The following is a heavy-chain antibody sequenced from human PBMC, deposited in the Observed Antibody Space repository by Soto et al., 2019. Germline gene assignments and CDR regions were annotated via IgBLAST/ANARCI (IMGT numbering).Heavy chain of an antibody. CDR1: GYTFTGYY. CDR3: AREFDDSSSPRFDP. J-gene: IGHJ5*02. V-gene: IGHV1-2*02. CDR2: INPNSGGT. Sequence: GASVKVSCKASGYTFTGYYMHWVRRAPGQGLEWMGWINPNSGGTNYAQKFQGRVTMTRDTSISTAYMELSRLRSDDTAVYYCAREFDDSSSPRFDPWGQGTLVTVSS. D-gene: IGHD6-6*01.